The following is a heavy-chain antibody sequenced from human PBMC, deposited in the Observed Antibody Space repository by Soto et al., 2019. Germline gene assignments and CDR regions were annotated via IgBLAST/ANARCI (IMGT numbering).Heavy chain of an antibody. J-gene: IGHJ6*02. D-gene: IGHD2-21*02. CDR2: IVVGSGNT. CDR3: AADICIVVVTATRPGGMDV. V-gene: IGHV1-58*02. CDR1: GFTFTSSA. Sequence: QMQLVQSGPEVKKPGTSVKVSCKASGFTFTSSAMQWVRQARGQRLEWIGWIVVGSGNTNYAPKFQERVTITRDMSTSTVYMELSGLRAEDTAVYYCAADICIVVVTATRPGGMDVWGQGTTVTVSS.